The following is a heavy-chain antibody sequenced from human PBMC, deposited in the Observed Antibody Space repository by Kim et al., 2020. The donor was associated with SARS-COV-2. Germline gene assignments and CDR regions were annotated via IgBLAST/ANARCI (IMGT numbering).Heavy chain of an antibody. CDR3: ARAGGSGRYYNDYTRPFDY. D-gene: IGHD3-10*01. J-gene: IGHJ4*02. Sequence: GRVTITADESTSTAYMELSSLRSEDTAVYYCARAGGSGRYYNDYTRPFDYWGQGTLVTVSS. V-gene: IGHV1-69*01.